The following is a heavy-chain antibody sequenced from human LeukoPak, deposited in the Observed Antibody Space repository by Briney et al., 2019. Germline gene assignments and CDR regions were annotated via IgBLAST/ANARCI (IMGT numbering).Heavy chain of an antibody. J-gene: IGHJ4*02. CDR3: ARVGVVAATAASHDFDY. Sequence: PGGSLRLSCAASGFTFSSYEMNWVRQAPGKGLEWVSYISSSGSTIYYADSVKGRFTISRDNAKNTLYLQMNSLRAEDTAVYYCARVGVVAATAASHDFDYWGQGTLVTVSS. CDR2: ISSSGSTI. D-gene: IGHD2-15*01. V-gene: IGHV3-48*03. CDR1: GFTFSSYE.